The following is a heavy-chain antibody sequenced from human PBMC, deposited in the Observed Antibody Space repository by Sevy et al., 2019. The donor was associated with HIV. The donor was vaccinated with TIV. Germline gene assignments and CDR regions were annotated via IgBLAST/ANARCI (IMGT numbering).Heavy chain of an antibody. J-gene: IGHJ4*02. CDR3: ARDPEYSGSYSGLDY. CDR2: ISYDGSNK. Sequence: GGSLRLSCAASGFTFSSYDMHWVRQAPGKGLEWVAVISYDGSNKYYADSVKGRFTISRDNSKNTLYLQMNSLRAEDTAVYYCARDPEYSGSYSGLDYWGQGTLVTVSS. D-gene: IGHD1-26*01. V-gene: IGHV3-30-3*01. CDR1: GFTFSSYD.